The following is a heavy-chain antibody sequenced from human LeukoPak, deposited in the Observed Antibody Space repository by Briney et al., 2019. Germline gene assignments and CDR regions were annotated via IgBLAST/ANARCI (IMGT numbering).Heavy chain of an antibody. V-gene: IGHV4-4*07. CDR1: GGSISSYY. Sequence: SETLSLTCTVSGGSISSYYWSWIRQPAGKGLAWIGRIYSSGSTNYNPSLKSRVTMSVDTSNNQFSLKLSSVTAADTAVYYCARIIKTKDTTMTTAYWYFDLWGRGTLVTVSS. CDR2: IYSSGST. J-gene: IGHJ2*01. CDR3: ARIIKTKDTTMTTAYWYFDL. D-gene: IGHD4-17*01.